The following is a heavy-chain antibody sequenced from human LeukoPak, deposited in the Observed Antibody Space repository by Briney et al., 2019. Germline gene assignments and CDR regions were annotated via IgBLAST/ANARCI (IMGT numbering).Heavy chain of an antibody. J-gene: IGHJ4*02. CDR1: GFTFSDYY. CDR2: ISSSSSYT. CDR3: ASPSLPWGRDSATEH. V-gene: IGHV3-11*03. Sequence: GGSLRLSCAASGFTFSDYYMSWIRQAPGKGLEWVSYISSSSSYTNYADSVKGRYTISRDKAKKSLYLQKKTLRAKSTAVYYFASPSLPWGRDSATEHWGQGTLVTVSS. D-gene: IGHD3-16*01.